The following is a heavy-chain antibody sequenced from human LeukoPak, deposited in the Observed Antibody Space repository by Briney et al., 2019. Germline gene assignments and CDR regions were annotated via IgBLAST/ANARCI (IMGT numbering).Heavy chain of an antibody. D-gene: IGHD3-16*01. CDR3: ARAGGDPFDYYYQMDV. V-gene: IGHV3-21*01. CDR2: ISSTATYI. J-gene: IGHJ6*03. Sequence: PGGSLRLSCAGSAFTFSSYTMSWVRQAPGQGLEWVSSISSTATYIYYADSVKGRFTISRDNAKKSLYLQMNSLRAEDTALYYCARAGGDPFDYYYQMDVWGKGATVTVSS. CDR1: AFTFSSYT.